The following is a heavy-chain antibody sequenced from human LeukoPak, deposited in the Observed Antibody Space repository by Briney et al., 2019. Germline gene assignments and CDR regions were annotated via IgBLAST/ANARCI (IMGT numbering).Heavy chain of an antibody. CDR3: ASPVGATTVRAFDI. CDR1: GFSFSSFW. V-gene: IGHV3-72*01. J-gene: IGHJ3*02. Sequence: GGSLRLSCAASGFSFSSFWLSWVRQAPGKGLEWVGRTRNEANIYTTKYAASVKGRFTISRDDSKNSLYLQMNSLKTEDTAVYYCASPVGATTVRAFDIWGQGTMVTVSS. CDR2: TRNEANIYTT. D-gene: IGHD1-26*01.